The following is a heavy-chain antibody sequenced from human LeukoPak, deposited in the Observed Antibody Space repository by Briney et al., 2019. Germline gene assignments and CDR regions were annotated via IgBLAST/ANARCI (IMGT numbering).Heavy chain of an antibody. Sequence: SVKVSCKASGGTFSSYAISWVRQASGQGLEWMGRIIPIFGTANYAQKFQGRVTITTDESTSTAYMELSSLRSEDTAVYYCATEMGHYDILTGYYADIDYWGQGTLVTVSS. V-gene: IGHV1-69*05. J-gene: IGHJ4*02. D-gene: IGHD3-9*01. CDR2: IIPIFGTA. CDR3: ATEMGHYDILTGYYADIDY. CDR1: GGTFSSYA.